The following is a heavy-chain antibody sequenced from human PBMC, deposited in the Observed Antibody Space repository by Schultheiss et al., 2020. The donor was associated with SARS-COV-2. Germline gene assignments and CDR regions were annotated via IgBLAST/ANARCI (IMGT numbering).Heavy chain of an antibody. V-gene: IGHV4-4*07. CDR1: GYSISSGYY. Sequence: SETLSLTCAVSGYSISSGYYWGWIRQPAGKGLEWIGRIYTSGSTNYNPSLKSRVTMSVDTSKNQFSLKLSSVTAADTAVYYCARGVTIFGVVTRTVPMGFWFDPWGREPWSPSPQ. D-gene: IGHD3-3*01. J-gene: IGHJ5*02. CDR3: ARGVTIFGVVTRTVPMGFWFDP. CDR2: IYTSGST.